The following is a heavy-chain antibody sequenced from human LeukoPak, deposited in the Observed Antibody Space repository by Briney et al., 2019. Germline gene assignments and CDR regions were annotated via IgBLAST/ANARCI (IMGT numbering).Heavy chain of an antibody. CDR1: GFTFSSYA. CDR3: ARAEGIAAAAPDY. V-gene: IGHV3-21*01. J-gene: IGHJ4*02. D-gene: IGHD6-13*01. CDR2: ISSSSSYI. Sequence: GGSLRLSCAASGFTFSSYAMSWVRQAPGKGLEWVSSISSSSSYIYYADSLKGRFTISRDNAKNSLFLQMNSLRAEDTAVYYCARAEGIAAAAPDYWGQGTLVTVSS.